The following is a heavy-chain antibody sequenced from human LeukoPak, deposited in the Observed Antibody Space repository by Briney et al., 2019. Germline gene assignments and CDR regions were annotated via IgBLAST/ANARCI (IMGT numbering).Heavy chain of an antibody. Sequence: PSQTLSLTCTVSGGSISSGSYHWSWIRQPAGKGLEWIGRIYSSGSTNYNPSLKSRVAISGDTFKNQFSLRLGSVTAADTAVYYCARGGDAAPFDYWGLGTQVTVSS. V-gene: IGHV4-61*02. D-gene: IGHD5-12*01. J-gene: IGHJ4*02. CDR3: ARGGDAAPFDY. CDR2: IYSSGST. CDR1: GGSISSGSYH.